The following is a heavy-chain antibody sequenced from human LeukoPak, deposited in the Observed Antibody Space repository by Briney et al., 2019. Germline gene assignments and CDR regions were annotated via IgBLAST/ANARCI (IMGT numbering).Heavy chain of an antibody. Sequence: AGGSLRLSCAASGFTFSSYGMHWVRQAPGKGLEWVAVVWYDGSNKYYADSVKGRFTISRDNSKNTLYLQMNSLRAEDTAVYYCARDMEDPQNRPYYDFWSGYYLDYGMDVWGQGTTVTVSS. CDR3: ARDMEDPQNRPYYDFWSGYYLDYGMDV. CDR2: VWYDGSNK. CDR1: GFTFSSYG. J-gene: IGHJ6*02. V-gene: IGHV3-33*01. D-gene: IGHD3-3*01.